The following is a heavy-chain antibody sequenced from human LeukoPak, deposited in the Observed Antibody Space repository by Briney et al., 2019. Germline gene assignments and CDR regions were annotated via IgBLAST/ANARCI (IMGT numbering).Heavy chain of an antibody. V-gene: IGHV3-49*03. CDR2: IRSKTYGGTT. D-gene: IGHD1-26*01. CDR1: GFTFGDYA. Sequence: GGSLRLSCTSSGFTFGDYAMSWFRQAPGKGLEWVGFIRSKTYGGTTVYAASVKGRFTISRDDSKSIAYLQMNSLNTEDTAVYYCTRDGMGDFDYWGQGTLVTVSS. J-gene: IGHJ4*02. CDR3: TRDGMGDFDY.